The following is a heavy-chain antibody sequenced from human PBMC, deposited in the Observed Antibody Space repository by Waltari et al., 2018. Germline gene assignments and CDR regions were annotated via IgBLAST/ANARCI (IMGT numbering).Heavy chain of an antibody. D-gene: IGHD3-9*01. Sequence: QVQLQESGPGLVKPSETLSLTCAVSGYSISSGYYWGGVRQPPGKGLEWIGSIYHSGNTYYNASLKSRFTISVDTSKNRVSRKLRSVTAADTAVYYWARGDIPDYWGQGTLVTVSS. CDR3: ARGDIPDY. CDR2: IYHSGNT. CDR1: GYSISSGYY. V-gene: IGHV4-38-2*01. J-gene: IGHJ4*02.